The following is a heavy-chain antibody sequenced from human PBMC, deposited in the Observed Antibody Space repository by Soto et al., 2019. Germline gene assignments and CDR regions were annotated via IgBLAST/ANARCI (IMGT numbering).Heavy chain of an antibody. V-gene: IGHV3-30-3*01. Sequence: QVQLVESGGGVVQPGRSLRLSCAASGFTFSSYAMHWVRQAPGKGLEWVAVISYDGSNKYYADSVKGRFTISRDNSKNTLYLQMNSLRAEDTAVYYCAKAARTDYGDYAPYYFDYWGQGNLVTVSS. CDR1: GFTFSSYA. CDR2: ISYDGSNK. J-gene: IGHJ4*02. CDR3: AKAARTDYGDYAPYYFDY. D-gene: IGHD4-17*01.